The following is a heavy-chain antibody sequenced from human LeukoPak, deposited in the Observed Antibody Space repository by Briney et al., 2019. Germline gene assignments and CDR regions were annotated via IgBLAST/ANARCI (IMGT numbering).Heavy chain of an antibody. D-gene: IGHD6-13*01. Sequence: GGSLRLSCEASGFTFSTFWMTWVRQVPGKGLEWVANIKQDGSERNYVDSVKGRFTISRDNAKNSLYLQMNSLRAEDTAVYYCARGASSSPWGQGTLVTVSP. V-gene: IGHV3-7*03. CDR2: IKQDGSER. CDR3: ARGASSSP. J-gene: IGHJ5*02. CDR1: GFTFSTFW.